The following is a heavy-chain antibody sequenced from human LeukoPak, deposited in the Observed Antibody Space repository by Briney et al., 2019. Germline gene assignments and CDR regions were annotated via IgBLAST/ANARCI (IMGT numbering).Heavy chain of an antibody. D-gene: IGHD2-2*02. CDR1: GGSISSGGYY. Sequence: PSETLSLTCTVSGGSISSGGYYWSWIRQPPGKGLEWIGYIYHSGSTYYNPSLKSRVTISVDRSKNQFSLKLSSVTAADTAVYYCAREVALNQLLYGGVDYWGQGTLVTVSS. CDR2: IYHSGST. CDR3: AREVALNQLLYGGVDY. J-gene: IGHJ4*02. V-gene: IGHV4-30-2*01.